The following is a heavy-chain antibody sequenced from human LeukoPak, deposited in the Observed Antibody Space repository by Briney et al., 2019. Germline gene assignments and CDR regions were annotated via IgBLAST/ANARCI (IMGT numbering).Heavy chain of an antibody. J-gene: IGHJ5*02. D-gene: IGHD3-10*01. CDR3: AGGRYGSGNYYGDWFDP. V-gene: IGHV4-38-2*02. CDR2: INHSAST. Sequence: SETLSLTCTVSGYSISSGYYWGWIRQPPGKGLEWIGEINHSASTHYNPSLKSRVTLSVDTSKNQISLKLTSVIAADTAVYYCAGGRYGSGNYYGDWFDPWGQGTLVTVSS. CDR1: GYSISSGYY.